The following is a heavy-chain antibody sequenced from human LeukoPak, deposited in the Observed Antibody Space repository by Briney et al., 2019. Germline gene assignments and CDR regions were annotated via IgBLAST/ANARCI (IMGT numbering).Heavy chain of an antibody. CDR2: ISSSSSTI. V-gene: IGHV3-48*01. CDR1: GLTFSSYS. J-gene: IGHJ4*02. D-gene: IGHD5-24*01. CDR3: ARDLRDGYNSPSSSY. Sequence: GGSLRLSCAASGLTFSSYSMNWVRQAPGKGLEWVSYISSSSSTIYYADSVKGRFTISRDNAKNSLYLQMNSLRAEDTAVYYCARDLRDGYNSPSSSYWGQGTLVTVSS.